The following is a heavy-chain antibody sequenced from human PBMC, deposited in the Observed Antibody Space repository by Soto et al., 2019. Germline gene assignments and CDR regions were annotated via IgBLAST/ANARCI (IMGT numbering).Heavy chain of an antibody. CDR1: GCSISSYY. CDR3: ARGYEFFDY. J-gene: IGHJ4*02. Sequence: SETLSLTCTVSGCSISSYYWSWIRQPPGKGLEWIGYIYYSGSTNYNPSLKSRVTISVDMSKNQFSLKLSSVTAADTAVYYCARGYEFFDYWGQGTLVTVSS. CDR2: IYYSGST. D-gene: IGHD1-1*01. V-gene: IGHV4-59*08.